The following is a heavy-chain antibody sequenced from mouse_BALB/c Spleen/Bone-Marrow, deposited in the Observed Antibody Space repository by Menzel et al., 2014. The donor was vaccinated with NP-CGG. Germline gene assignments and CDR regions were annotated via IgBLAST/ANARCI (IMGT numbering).Heavy chain of an antibody. D-gene: IGHD1-2*01. J-gene: IGHJ1*01. Sequence: EVQLQQSGPELVKPGASVKVSCKASGYAFTSYNMYWVKQSHGKSLEWIGYIDPYTGGTFYNQKFKGKATLTVDKSSNTAYMQLSSLTSEDSAVYYCANYYGFWYFDVWGAGTTVTVSS. V-gene: IGHV1S135*01. CDR2: IDPYTGGT. CDR1: GYAFTSYN. CDR3: ANYYGFWYFDV.